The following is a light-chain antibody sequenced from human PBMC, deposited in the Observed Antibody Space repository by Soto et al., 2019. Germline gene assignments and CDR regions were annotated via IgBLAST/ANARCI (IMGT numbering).Light chain of an antibody. CDR3: SSYAGINNFDVV. V-gene: IGLV2-8*01. Sequence: QSALTQPPSASGSPGQSVTISCTGTSSDVGRYNYVSWYQQHPGKAPKLMIYEVSKRPSGIPDCFSGSKFGNTASLTVSGLQAEDEAHYYCSSYAGINNFDVVFGGGTKVTVL. CDR1: SSDVGRYNY. J-gene: IGLJ2*01. CDR2: EVS.